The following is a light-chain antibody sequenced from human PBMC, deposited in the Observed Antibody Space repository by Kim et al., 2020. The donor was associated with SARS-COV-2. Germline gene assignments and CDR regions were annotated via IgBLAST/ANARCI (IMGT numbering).Light chain of an antibody. Sequence: QSVLTQPPSASGTPGQRVTISCSGSSSNIGRNTVNWYQQLPGTAPELLIYDNNQRPSGVSDRFSGSKSGTSASLAISGLQSEDEADYYCAVWDDSLNGPVFGGGTQLTVL. J-gene: IGLJ3*02. V-gene: IGLV1-44*01. CDR3: AVWDDSLNGPV. CDR2: DNN. CDR1: SSNIGRNT.